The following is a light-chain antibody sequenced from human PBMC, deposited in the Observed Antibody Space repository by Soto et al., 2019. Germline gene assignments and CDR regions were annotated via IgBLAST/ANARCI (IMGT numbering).Light chain of an antibody. CDR1: QSVLYSSNNKNY. Sequence: DIVMTQSPDSLAVSLGERDTINCKSSQSVLYSSNNKNYLAWYQQKPGQPPKLLIYWASTRESGVPDRFSGSGSGTDFTLTISSLQAEDGAVYYCQQYYSTPTWTFGQGTKVEIK. CDR2: WAS. J-gene: IGKJ1*01. V-gene: IGKV4-1*01. CDR3: QQYYSTPTWT.